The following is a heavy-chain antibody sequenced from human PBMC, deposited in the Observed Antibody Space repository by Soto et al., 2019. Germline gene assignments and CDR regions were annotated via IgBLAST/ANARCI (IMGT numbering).Heavy chain of an antibody. D-gene: IGHD3-22*01. Sequence: QVQLQESGPGLVKPSETLSLTCTVSGGSISSYYWSWIRQPPGKGLEWIGYIYYSGSTNYNPSLKSRVTISVDTSKNQFSLKLSSVTAADTAVYYCARATTYYYSSGYYRDYFDYWGQGTLVTVSS. V-gene: IGHV4-59*01. J-gene: IGHJ4*02. CDR1: GGSISSYY. CDR2: IYYSGST. CDR3: ARATTYYYSSGYYRDYFDY.